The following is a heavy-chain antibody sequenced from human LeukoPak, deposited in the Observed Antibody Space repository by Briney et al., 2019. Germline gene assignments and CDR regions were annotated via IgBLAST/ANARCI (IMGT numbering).Heavy chain of an antibody. CDR3: ARMDDQDYYGMDV. D-gene: IGHD2-2*03. V-gene: IGHV4-4*07. J-gene: IGHJ6*02. CDR2: IYSSGST. Sequence: SETLSFTCTVSGGSISNYYWSWIRQPAGKGLEWIGRIYSSGSTNYNPSLKSRVTMSVDTSKNQFSLKLSSVTAADTAVYYCARMDDQDYYGMDVWGQGTTVTVSS. CDR1: GGSISNYY.